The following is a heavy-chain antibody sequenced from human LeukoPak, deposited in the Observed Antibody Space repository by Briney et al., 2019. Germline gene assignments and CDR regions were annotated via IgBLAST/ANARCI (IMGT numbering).Heavy chain of an antibody. V-gene: IGHV3-23*01. CDR2: ITRSGQNT. J-gene: IGHJ4*02. D-gene: IGHD3-10*01. CDR3: AKGGGWFNELFLLDY. Sequence: GGSLRLSCAASGFPFGDFAMTWVRQVPGGGLQWVSTITRSGQNTYYADSVKGRFTISRDDYKGMLYLQMNSLRAEDTAVYYCAKGGGWFNELFLLDYWGQGTLVTVSS. CDR1: GFPFGDFA.